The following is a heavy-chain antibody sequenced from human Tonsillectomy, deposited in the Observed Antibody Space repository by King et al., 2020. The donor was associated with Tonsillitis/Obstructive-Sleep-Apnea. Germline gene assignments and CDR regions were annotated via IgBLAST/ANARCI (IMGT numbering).Heavy chain of an antibody. V-gene: IGHV3-23*04. Sequence: VQLVESGGGLVQPGGSLRLSCAASGFTFSTYAMSWVRQAPGKGLDWVSAISGSGGSTYYADFVKGRFTISRDNSKNTLYLQMNGLRAEDTAVYYCAEPRSGGVTVIPNAFDIWGQGTMVTVSS. CDR1: GFTFSTYA. CDR2: ISGSGGST. J-gene: IGHJ3*02. CDR3: AEPRSGGVTVIPNAFDI. D-gene: IGHD3-16*02.